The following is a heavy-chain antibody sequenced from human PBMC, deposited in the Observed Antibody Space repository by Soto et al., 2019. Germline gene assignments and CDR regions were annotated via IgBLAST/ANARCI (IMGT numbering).Heavy chain of an antibody. Sequence: SETLSLTCAVYGGSFSGYYWSWIRQPPGKGLEWIGEINHSGSTNYNPSLKSRVTISVDTSKNQFSLKLSSVTAADTAVYYCARGAAAPPKKRGPQKNYYYYGMDVWGQGTTVTVSS. CDR1: GGSFSGYY. CDR2: INHSGST. D-gene: IGHD6-13*01. V-gene: IGHV4-34*01. CDR3: ARGAAAPPKKRGPQKNYYYYGMDV. J-gene: IGHJ6*02.